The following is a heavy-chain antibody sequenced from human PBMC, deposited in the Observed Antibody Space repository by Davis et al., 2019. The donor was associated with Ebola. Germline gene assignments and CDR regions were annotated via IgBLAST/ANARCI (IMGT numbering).Heavy chain of an antibody. J-gene: IGHJ4*02. CDR2: ISYDGSNK. V-gene: IGHV3-30*14. CDR1: EFTFSGYA. CDR3: ARYLAAMDY. Sequence: GESLKISCAASEFTFSGYAMSWVRQAPGKGLEWVAVISYDGSNKYYADSVKGRFTISRDNSKNTLYLQMSSLRAEDTAVYYCARYLAAMDYWGQGTLVTVSS. D-gene: IGHD2-2*01.